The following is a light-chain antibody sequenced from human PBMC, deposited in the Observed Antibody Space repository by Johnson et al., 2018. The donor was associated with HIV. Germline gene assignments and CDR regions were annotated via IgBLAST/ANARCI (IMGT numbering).Light chain of an antibody. Sequence: LTQPPSVSAAPGQKVTISCSGSSSHIGNNYVSWYQQLPGTAPKLLIYENNKRPSGIPDRFSGSKSGTSATLGITGLQTGDEADYYCGTWDTSLSAYVFGTGTTVTVL. V-gene: IGLV1-51*02. CDR3: GTWDTSLSAYV. J-gene: IGLJ1*01. CDR1: SSHIGNNY. CDR2: ENN.